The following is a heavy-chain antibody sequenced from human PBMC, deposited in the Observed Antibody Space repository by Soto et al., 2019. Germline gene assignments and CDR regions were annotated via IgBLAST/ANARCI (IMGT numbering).Heavy chain of an antibody. D-gene: IGHD5-12*01. CDR2: LSSSRSYI. CDR3: ERDRGVGRDGYNRHADY. V-gene: IGHV3-21*01. J-gene: IGHJ4*02. Sequence: PGGSLRLSCVAAVFTFSNYYMNLVRQAPGKGLEWVSSLSSSRSYIYYADSVKGRFTICRDNAKNSLYRQMNSMRAEDTAGYYFERDRGVGRDGYNRHADYWGQGTLATVPS. CDR1: VFTFSNYY.